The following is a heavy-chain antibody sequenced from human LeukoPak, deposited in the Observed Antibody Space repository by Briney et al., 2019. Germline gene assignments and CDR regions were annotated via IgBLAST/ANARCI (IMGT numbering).Heavy chain of an antibody. CDR2: ISSSGSTI. V-gene: IGHV3-11*01. J-gene: IGHJ1*01. CDR3: AKDRQGYPGTMFQH. D-gene: IGHD3-10*01. Sequence: GGSLRLSCAASGFTFSDYYMSWIRQAPGKGLEWVSYISSSGSTIYYADSVKGRFTISRDNAKNSLYLQMNSLRAEDTAVYYCAKDRQGYPGTMFQHWGQGTLVTVSS. CDR1: GFTFSDYY.